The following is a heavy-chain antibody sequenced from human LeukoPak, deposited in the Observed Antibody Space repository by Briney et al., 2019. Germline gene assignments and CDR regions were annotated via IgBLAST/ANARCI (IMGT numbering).Heavy chain of an antibody. CDR3: ARNSGYSGAKGDY. V-gene: IGHV3-53*01. D-gene: IGHD5-12*01. CDR1: GFTVSSNY. J-gene: IGHJ4*02. Sequence: GGSLILSCAASGFTVSSNYMSWVRQAPGKGLEWVSVIYSGGSTYYADSVKGRFTISRDNSKNTLYLQMNSLRAEDTAVYYCARNSGYSGAKGDYWGQGTLVTVSS. CDR2: IYSGGST.